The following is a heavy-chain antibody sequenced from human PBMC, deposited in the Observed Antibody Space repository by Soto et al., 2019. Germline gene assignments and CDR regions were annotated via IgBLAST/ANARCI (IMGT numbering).Heavy chain of an antibody. J-gene: IGHJ4*02. V-gene: IGHV3-30*18. D-gene: IGHD3-22*01. CDR2: ISYDGSNK. CDR1: GFTFSSYG. CDR3: AKDRDRSGYYQDY. Sequence: QVQLVESGGGVVQPGRSLRLSCAASGFTFSSYGMHWVRQAPGKGLEWVAVISYDGSNKYYADSVKGRFTISRDNSKNTLYLQMNSLRAEDTAVYYCAKDRDRSGYYQDYWGQGTLVTVSS.